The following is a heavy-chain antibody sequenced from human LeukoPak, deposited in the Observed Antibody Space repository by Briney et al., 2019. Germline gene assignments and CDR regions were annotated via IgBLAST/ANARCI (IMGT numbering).Heavy chain of an antibody. Sequence: PGGSLRLSCAASGFTFSSYEMNWVRQAPGKWLEWVSYISSSGSTIYYADSVKGRFTISRDNAKNSLYLQMNSLRAEDTAVYYCARDHDYGDSDYWGQGTLVTVSS. CDR2: ISSSGSTI. CDR1: GFTFSSYE. V-gene: IGHV3-48*03. D-gene: IGHD4-17*01. J-gene: IGHJ4*02. CDR3: ARDHDYGDSDY.